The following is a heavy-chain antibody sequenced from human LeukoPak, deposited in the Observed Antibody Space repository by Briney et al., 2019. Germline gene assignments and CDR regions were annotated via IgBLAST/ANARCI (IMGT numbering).Heavy chain of an antibody. CDR1: GFTFSRYE. D-gene: IGHD6-13*01. CDR2: TSTSGTTI. J-gene: IGHJ6*02. Sequence: PGGSLRLSCAASGFTFSRYEMNGVRQAPGQGLEWVSYTSTSGTTIYYADSVKGRFTISRDNAKNSLYLQMNSLSAEDTAVYYCARDRGIAAVGGRGMDVWGQGTTVTVSS. CDR3: ARDRGIAAVGGRGMDV. V-gene: IGHV3-48*03.